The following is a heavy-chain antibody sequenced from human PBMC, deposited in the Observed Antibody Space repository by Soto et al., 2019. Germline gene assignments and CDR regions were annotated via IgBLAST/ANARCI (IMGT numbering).Heavy chain of an antibody. CDR1: GGSFSGYY. D-gene: IGHD3-3*01. CDR3: ARGDDYDFWSGYSNFDY. Sequence: PSETLSLTCAVYGGSFSGYYWSWIRQPPGKGLEWIGEINHSGSTNYNPSLKSRVTISVDTSKSQFSLKLSSVTAADTAVYYCARGDDYDFWSGYSNFDYWGQGTLVTVSS. CDR2: INHSGST. V-gene: IGHV4-34*01. J-gene: IGHJ4*02.